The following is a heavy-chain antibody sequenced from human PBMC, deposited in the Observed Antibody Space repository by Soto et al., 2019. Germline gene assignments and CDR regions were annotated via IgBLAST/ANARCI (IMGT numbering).Heavy chain of an antibody. Sequence: EVQLLESGGGLVQPGGSLRLSCAASGFTFNNYAMTWVRQAPGKGLEWVSTISGSDDSTYYADSVKGRLTISRDNSKNALYLQMSSLRAEDTAIYYCVKDWTDDTGPCMDVWGQGTTVTVSS. CDR3: VKDWTDDTGPCMDV. CDR2: ISGSDDST. V-gene: IGHV3-23*01. D-gene: IGHD1-1*01. J-gene: IGHJ6*01. CDR1: GFTFNNYA.